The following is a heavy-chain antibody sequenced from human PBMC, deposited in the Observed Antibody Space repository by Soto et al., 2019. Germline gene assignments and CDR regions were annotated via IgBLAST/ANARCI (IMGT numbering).Heavy chain of an antibody. Sequence: QVHLVESGGGVVQPGQSLRLSCAASGFTFSTYAMHWLHQAPGKGLEWGAIISYDSTNKFYGDSVKGRFTISRDNFKNPLYLQMHSLRPEDTAVYYCAKTDPGGRCSGICYPDYWGQGTLVTVSS. J-gene: IGHJ4*02. V-gene: IGHV3-30*18. CDR2: ISYDSTNK. CDR1: GFTFSTYA. CDR3: AKTDPGGRCSGICYPDY. D-gene: IGHD2-15*01.